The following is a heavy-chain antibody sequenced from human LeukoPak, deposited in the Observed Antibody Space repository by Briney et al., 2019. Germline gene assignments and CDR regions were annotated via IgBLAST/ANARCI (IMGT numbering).Heavy chain of an antibody. CDR1: GFTFSSYA. CDR3: AETDCSSTSCYLTY. Sequence: GGSLRLSCAASGFTFSSYAMSWVRQAPGKGLEWVSAISGSGGSTYYADSVKGRFTISRDNSKNTLYLQMNSLRAEDTAVYYCAETDCSSTSCYLTYWGQGTLVTVSS. V-gene: IGHV3-23*01. D-gene: IGHD2-2*01. CDR2: ISGSGGST. J-gene: IGHJ4*02.